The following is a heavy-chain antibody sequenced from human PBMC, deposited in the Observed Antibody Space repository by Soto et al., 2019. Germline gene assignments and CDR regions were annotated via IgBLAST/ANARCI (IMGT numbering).Heavy chain of an antibody. V-gene: IGHV3-30*18. D-gene: IGHD6-25*01. CDR3: AKDLGDSSADDGADY. CDR2: ISSDGSNE. CDR1: GFTFSTYD. Sequence: ESGGGVVQHGRSLRLSCAASGFTFSTYDMHRVRQAPGKGLEWVAVISSDGSNEYYADSVKGRFTISRDNSKNTLYVQMNSLRAEDTAVYYCAKDLGDSSADDGADYWGQGTLVTVSS. J-gene: IGHJ4*02.